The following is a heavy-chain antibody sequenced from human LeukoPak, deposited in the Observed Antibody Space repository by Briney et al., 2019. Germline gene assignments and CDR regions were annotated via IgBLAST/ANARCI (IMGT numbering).Heavy chain of an antibody. D-gene: IGHD4-17*01. J-gene: IGHJ4*02. CDR2: ISWNSGSI. Sequence: GGSLKLSCAASGFTFDDYAMHWVRQAPGKGLEWVSGISWNSGSIGYADSVKGRFTISRDNAKNSLYLQMNSLRAEDMALYYCAKDAGDYDYFDYWGQGTLVTVSS. CDR1: GFTFDDYA. V-gene: IGHV3-9*03. CDR3: AKDAGDYDYFDY.